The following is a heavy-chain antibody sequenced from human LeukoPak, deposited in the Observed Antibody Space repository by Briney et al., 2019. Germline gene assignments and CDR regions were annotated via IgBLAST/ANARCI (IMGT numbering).Heavy chain of an antibody. CDR2: ISSSGGST. CDR3: AKDTCSGGSCYYDY. Sequence: GGSLRLSCAASGFTFSSYAMSWVRQAPGKGLEWVSAISSSGGSTYYADSVKGRFTISRDNSKNTLYLQMNSLRAEDTALYYCAKDTCSGGSCYYDYWGQGTLVTVSS. V-gene: IGHV3-23*01. D-gene: IGHD2-15*01. J-gene: IGHJ4*02. CDR1: GFTFSSYA.